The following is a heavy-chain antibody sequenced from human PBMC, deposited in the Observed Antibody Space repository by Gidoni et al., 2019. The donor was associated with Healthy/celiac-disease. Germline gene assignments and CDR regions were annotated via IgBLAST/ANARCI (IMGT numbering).Heavy chain of an antibody. CDR3: AKSNFDD. CDR2: ISYDGSNK. J-gene: IGHJ4*02. Sequence: QVQLVDSGGGVVQPGRSLRLSCAASGFTFSSYGMHWVRQAPGKGLEWVAVISYDGSNKYYADSVKGRFTISRDNSKNTLYRQMNSLRAEDTAVYYCAKSNFDDWGQGTLVTVSS. CDR1: GFTFSSYG. V-gene: IGHV3-30*18.